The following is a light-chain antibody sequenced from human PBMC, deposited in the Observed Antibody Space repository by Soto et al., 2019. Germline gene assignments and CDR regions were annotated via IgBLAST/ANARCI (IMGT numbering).Light chain of an antibody. J-gene: IGLJ2*01. Sequence: QAVVTQPPSVSGAPGQRVTISCTGSSANIGAGYSVHWYQQLPGTAPKLLIYDNDNRPSGVPDRFSGSKSGTSASLAITGLQAEDEADYYCQSYDSSLSGCVFGGGTKVTVL. CDR1: SANIGAGYS. CDR2: DND. V-gene: IGLV1-40*01. CDR3: QSYDSSLSGCV.